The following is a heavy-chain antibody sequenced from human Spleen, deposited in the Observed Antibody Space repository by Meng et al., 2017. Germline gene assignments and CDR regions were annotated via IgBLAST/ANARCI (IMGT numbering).Heavy chain of an antibody. CDR2: IYHSGST. Sequence: GLLRPSCAVPGGSTSSSNWWSWVRQPPGKGLEWIEEIYHSGSTNYNPYLKSRVTISVDKSKNQSTLKLSSVTAAGTAVYYCARDNITVMTTVTTPEGMDVWGQGTTVTVS. J-gene: IGHJ6*02. CDR3: ARDNITVMTTVTTPEGMDV. V-gene: IGHV4-4*02. D-gene: IGHD4-17*01. CDR1: GGSTSSSNW.